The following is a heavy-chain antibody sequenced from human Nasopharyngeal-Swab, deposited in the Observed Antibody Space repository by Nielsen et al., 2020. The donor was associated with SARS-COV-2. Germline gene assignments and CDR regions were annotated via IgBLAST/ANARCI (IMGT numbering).Heavy chain of an antibody. J-gene: IGHJ6*02. D-gene: IGHD2-15*01. CDR1: GYSFISYW. Sequence: GESLKISCQGSGYSFISYWVGWVRQVPGKGLEWMGSIYPGDSDSRNRPSFQGQVTISADKSISTAYLQWSSLKASDTAMYYCARRPSAYCSGGSCYSPNSDYYYGMDVWGQGTTVTVSS. CDR3: ARRPSAYCSGGSCYSPNSDYYYGMDV. V-gene: IGHV5-51*01. CDR2: IYPGDSDS.